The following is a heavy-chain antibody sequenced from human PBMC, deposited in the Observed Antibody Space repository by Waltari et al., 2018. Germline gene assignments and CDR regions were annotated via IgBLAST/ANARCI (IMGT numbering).Heavy chain of an antibody. J-gene: IGHJ6*02. Sequence: EVPLLESGGGLVQPGGSLRLSCAASGFTFRRYAISWVPHAPGKGLEWVSAISGSGGSTYYADSVKGRFTISRDNSKNTLYLQMNSLRAEDTAVYYCAKNPVYYGSGNGMDVWGQGTTVTVSS. CDR2: ISGSGGST. D-gene: IGHD3-10*01. CDR3: AKNPVYYGSGNGMDV. V-gene: IGHV3-23*01. CDR1: GFTFRRYA.